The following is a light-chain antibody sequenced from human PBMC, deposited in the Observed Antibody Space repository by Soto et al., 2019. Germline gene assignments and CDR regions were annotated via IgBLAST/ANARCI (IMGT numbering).Light chain of an antibody. J-gene: IGKJ1*01. Sequence: DIQMTQSPSTLSASVGDRVIITCRASQSISSWLAWYHQKPGKAPKLLIYQASTLESGVPSRFGGSGSGTEFTLTISSLQPDDFATYYCQHYNTYSAFGQGTKVDIK. V-gene: IGKV1-5*03. CDR3: QHYNTYSA. CDR1: QSISSW. CDR2: QAS.